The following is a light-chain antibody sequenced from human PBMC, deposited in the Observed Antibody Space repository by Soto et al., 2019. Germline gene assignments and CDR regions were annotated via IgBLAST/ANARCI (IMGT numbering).Light chain of an antibody. Sequence: AIQMTQSPSSLSASVGDRVTITCRTSQDIRNALGWYQQKPGKAPKLLIYASSSLQSGVPSRFSGSGSGTDFTLTISSRQPEDFATYYCLQDSKYPRTFGQGTKVEIK. CDR2: ASS. J-gene: IGKJ1*01. CDR3: LQDSKYPRT. CDR1: QDIRNA. V-gene: IGKV1-6*01.